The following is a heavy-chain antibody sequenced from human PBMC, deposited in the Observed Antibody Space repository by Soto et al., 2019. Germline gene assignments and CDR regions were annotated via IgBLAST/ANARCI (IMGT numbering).Heavy chain of an antibody. J-gene: IGHJ6*02. D-gene: IGHD3-10*01. CDR2: ISSSGSTI. Sequence: GGSLRLSCAASGFTFSSYEMNWVRQAPGKGLEWVSYISSSGSTIYYADSVKGRFTISRDNAKNSLYLQMNSLRAEDTAVYYCARDRPLWFGELPTYYYYGMDVWGQGTMVTVSS. CDR3: ARDRPLWFGELPTYYYYGMDV. CDR1: GFTFSSYE. V-gene: IGHV3-48*03.